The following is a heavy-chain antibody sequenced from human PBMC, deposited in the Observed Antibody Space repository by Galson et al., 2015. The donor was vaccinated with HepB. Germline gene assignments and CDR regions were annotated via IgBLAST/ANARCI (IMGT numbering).Heavy chain of an antibody. V-gene: IGHV1-46*01. J-gene: IGHJ4*02. CDR2: INPSGGST. D-gene: IGHD6-13*01. CDR3: ARDIDSSSWYGGGFDY. CDR1: GYTFTSYY. Sequence: SVKVSCKASGYTFTSYYMHWVRQAPGQGLEWMGIINPSGGSTSYAQKFQGRVTMTRDTSTSTVYMEPSSLRSEDTAVYYCARDIDSSSWYGGGFDYWGQGTLVTVSS.